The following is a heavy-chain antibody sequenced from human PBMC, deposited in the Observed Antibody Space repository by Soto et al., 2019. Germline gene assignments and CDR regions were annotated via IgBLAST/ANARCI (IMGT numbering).Heavy chain of an antibody. J-gene: IGHJ4*02. D-gene: IGHD5-12*01. CDR3: ARGGNSGYYYE. CDR2: INSKNGGT. V-gene: IGHV1-2*02. CDR1: GYTFSDYY. Sequence: QVQLVQSGAEVKKPGASVKVSCKASGYTFSDYYIHWVRQAPGQGLGWMGWINSKNGGTKYVQKFQGRVTMTRDTSITTAYMELTRLRYDDTAVYYCARGGNSGYYYEWGQGTLVTVSS.